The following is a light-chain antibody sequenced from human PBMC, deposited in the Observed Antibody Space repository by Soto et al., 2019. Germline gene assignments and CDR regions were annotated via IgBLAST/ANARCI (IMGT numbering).Light chain of an antibody. Sequence: EIVMTQSPATLSVSPGERATLSCRASQRISSNLAWYQHKPGQAPRLLIFGASTRATGIPARSSGSGSETEFTLTISSLQSEDFAVYYCQQYGSSPLTFGQGTKVDIK. CDR1: QRISSN. J-gene: IGKJ1*01. CDR2: GAS. V-gene: IGKV3-15*01. CDR3: QQYGSSPLT.